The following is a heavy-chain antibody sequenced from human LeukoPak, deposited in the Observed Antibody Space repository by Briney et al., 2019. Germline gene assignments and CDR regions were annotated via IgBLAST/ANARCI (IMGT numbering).Heavy chain of an antibody. CDR1: GFTFSSYG. D-gene: IGHD3-22*01. CDR2: IRYDGSNK. CDR3: ARDSYGSGYYMDV. V-gene: IGHV3-30*02. J-gene: IGHJ6*04. Sequence: GGSLRLSCAASGFTFSSYGMHWVRQAPGKGLEWVAFIRYDGSNKYYADSVKGRFTISRDNSENTLYLQMNSLRPEDTAVYYCARDSYGSGYYMDVWGKGTTVTVSS.